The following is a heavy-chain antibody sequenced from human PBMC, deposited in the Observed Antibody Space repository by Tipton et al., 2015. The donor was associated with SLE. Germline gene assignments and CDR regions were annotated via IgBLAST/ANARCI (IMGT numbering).Heavy chain of an antibody. CDR3: ARAGAVGATLQFDY. V-gene: IGHV4-39*07. CDR2: IYYSGST. CDR1: GGSISSSSYY. D-gene: IGHD1-26*01. Sequence: TLSLTCAVSGGSISSSSYYWDWIRQPPGKGLEWIGSIYYSGSTYYNPSLKSRVTISVDTSKNQFSLNLSSVTAADTAVYYCARAGAVGATLQFDYWGQGTLVTVSS. J-gene: IGHJ4*02.